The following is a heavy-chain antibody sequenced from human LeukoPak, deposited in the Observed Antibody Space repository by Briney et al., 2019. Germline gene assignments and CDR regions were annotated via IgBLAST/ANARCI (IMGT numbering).Heavy chain of an antibody. V-gene: IGHV3-43*02. CDR3: AKDPYYYDSSGYYYPDY. CDR2: ISGDGGST. J-gene: IGHJ4*02. D-gene: IGHD3-22*01. Sequence: VGSLRLSCAASGFTFDDYAMHWVRQAPGKGLEWVSLISGDGGSTYYADSVKGRFTISRDNSKNSLYLQMNSLRTEDTALYYCAKDPYYYDSSGYYYPDYWGQGTLVTVSS. CDR1: GFTFDDYA.